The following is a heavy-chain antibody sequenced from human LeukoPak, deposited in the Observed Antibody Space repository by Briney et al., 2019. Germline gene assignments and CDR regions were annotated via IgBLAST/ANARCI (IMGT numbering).Heavy chain of an antibody. CDR1: GFTFDDYG. Sequence: GGSLGLSCAASGFTFDDYGMSWVRQAPGKGLEWVSGINWNGGSTGYADSVKGRFTISRDNAKNSLYLQMNSLRAEDTALYYCARSYYYDSSGYSRPFDYWGQGTLVTVSS. CDR2: INWNGGST. V-gene: IGHV3-20*04. D-gene: IGHD3-22*01. CDR3: ARSYYYDSSGYSRPFDY. J-gene: IGHJ4*02.